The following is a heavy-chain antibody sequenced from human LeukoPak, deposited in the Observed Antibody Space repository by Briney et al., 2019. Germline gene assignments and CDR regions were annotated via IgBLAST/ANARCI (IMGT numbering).Heavy chain of an antibody. Sequence: ASVKVSCKASGYTFTSYGISWVRQAPGQGLGWMGWISAYNGNTNYAQKLQRRVTMTTDTSTSTGYMELRSLRSDDTAVYYCARHVYVWGSYINYWGQGILVTVSS. V-gene: IGHV1-18*01. J-gene: IGHJ4*02. CDR1: GYTFTSYG. D-gene: IGHD3-16*01. CDR3: ARHVYVWGSYINY. CDR2: ISAYNGNT.